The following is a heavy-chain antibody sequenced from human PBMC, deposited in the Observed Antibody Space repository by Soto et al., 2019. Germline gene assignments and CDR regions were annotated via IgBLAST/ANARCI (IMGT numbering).Heavy chain of an antibody. CDR3: AKDSWGAVAGTELNDY. Sequence: QVQLVESGGGVVQPGRSLRLSCAASGFTFSSYGMHWVRQAPGKGLEWVAVISYDGSNKYYADSVKGRFTISRDNSKNTLYLQMNSLRAEDTAVYYCAKDSWGAVAGTELNDYWGQGTLVTVSS. D-gene: IGHD6-19*01. CDR2: ISYDGSNK. J-gene: IGHJ4*02. CDR1: GFTFSSYG. V-gene: IGHV3-30*18.